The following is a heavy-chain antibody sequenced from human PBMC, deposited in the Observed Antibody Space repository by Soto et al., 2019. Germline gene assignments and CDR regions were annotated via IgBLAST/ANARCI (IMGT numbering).Heavy chain of an antibody. J-gene: IGHJ4*02. CDR2: ISGSGGST. CDR3: AKDEHYYGSGTKGPFDY. Sequence: GGSLRLSCAASGFTFSSYAMSWVRQAPGKGLEWVSAISGSGGSTYYADSVKGRFTISRDNSKNTLYLQMNSLRAEDTAVYYCAKDEHYYGSGTKGPFDYWGQGTLVTVSS. D-gene: IGHD3-10*01. V-gene: IGHV3-23*01. CDR1: GFTFSSYA.